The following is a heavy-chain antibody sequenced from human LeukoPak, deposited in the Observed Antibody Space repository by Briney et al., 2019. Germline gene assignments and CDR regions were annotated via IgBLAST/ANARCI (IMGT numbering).Heavy chain of an antibody. CDR2: IKQDGSEK. J-gene: IGHJ5*02. D-gene: IGHD3-10*01. CDR3: ARDLGYYGPDIPRWFDP. V-gene: IGHV3-7*04. CDR1: GFTFSSYG. Sequence: GGSLRLSCAVSGFTFSSYGMHWVRQAPGKGLEWVANIKQDGSEKYYVDSVKGRFTISRDNAKNSLYLQMNSLRVEDTAVYYCARDLGYYGPDIPRWFDPWGQGTLVTVSS.